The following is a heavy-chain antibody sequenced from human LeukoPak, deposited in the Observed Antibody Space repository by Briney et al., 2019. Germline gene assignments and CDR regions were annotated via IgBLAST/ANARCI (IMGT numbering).Heavy chain of an antibody. D-gene: IGHD5-18*01. Sequence: QTGGSLRLSCAASGFTFSDYAMSWVRQAAGKGLEWVSGISETGRRTYYTDSVKGRFTISRDDSKKTVYLQMKTLTAEDTAIYFCARHDSFIPYWGQGTLVTDFS. V-gene: IGHV3-23*01. CDR1: GFTFSDYA. CDR2: ISETGRRT. CDR3: ARHDSFIPY. J-gene: IGHJ4*02.